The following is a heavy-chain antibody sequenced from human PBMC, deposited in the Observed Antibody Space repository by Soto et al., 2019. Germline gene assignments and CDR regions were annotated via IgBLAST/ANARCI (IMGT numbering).Heavy chain of an antibody. CDR1: GGSISSGGYY. CDR3: ARVGISITIFV. J-gene: IGHJ4*02. D-gene: IGHD3-3*01. V-gene: IGHV4-31*03. CDR2: IYYSGST. Sequence: SETLSLTFTVSGGSISSGGYYWSWIRQHPGKGLEWIGYIYYSGSTYYNPSLKSRVTISVDTSKNQFSLKLSSVTAADTAVYYCARVGISITIFVWGQGTLVTVSS.